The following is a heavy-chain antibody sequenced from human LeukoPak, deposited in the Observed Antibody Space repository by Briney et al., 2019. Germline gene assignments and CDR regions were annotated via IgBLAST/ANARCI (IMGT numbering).Heavy chain of an antibody. J-gene: IGHJ4*02. CDR1: GFTFGDYY. Sequence: GGSLRLSCAASGFTFGDYYMNWIRQAPGKGLEWVSYISSSGSIIYYADSVKGRFTISRDNAKNSLYLQMNSLRAEDTAVYYCANAPMISSKWDDYWGQGTLVTVSS. V-gene: IGHV3-11*04. D-gene: IGHD3-22*01. CDR2: ISSSGSII. CDR3: ANAPMISSKWDDY.